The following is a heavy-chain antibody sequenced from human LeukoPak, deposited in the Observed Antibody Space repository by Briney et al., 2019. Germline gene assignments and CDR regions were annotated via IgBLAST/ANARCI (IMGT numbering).Heavy chain of an antibody. Sequence: GGSLRLSCAASGFTFSSYAMHWVRQAPGKGLEWVAVISYDGSNKYYADSVKGRFTISRGNSKNTLYLQMNSLRAEDTAVYYCARGSSGWYSEGYFDYWGQGTLVTVSS. D-gene: IGHD6-19*01. CDR1: GFTFSSYA. V-gene: IGHV3-30*04. J-gene: IGHJ4*02. CDR2: ISYDGSNK. CDR3: ARGSSGWYSEGYFDY.